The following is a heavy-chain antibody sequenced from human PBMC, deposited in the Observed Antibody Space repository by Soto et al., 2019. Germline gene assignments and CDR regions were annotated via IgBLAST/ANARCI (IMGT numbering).Heavy chain of an antibody. D-gene: IGHD2-2*01. CDR1: GGSFSGYY. V-gene: IGHV4-34*01. J-gene: IGHJ4*02. Sequence: PSETLSLTXAVYGGSFSGYYWSWIRQPPGKGLEWIGEINHSGSTNYNPSLKSRVTISVDTSKNQFSLKLSSVTAADTAVYYCASGYCSSTSCPHDYWGQGTLVTVSS. CDR3: ASGYCSSTSCPHDY. CDR2: INHSGST.